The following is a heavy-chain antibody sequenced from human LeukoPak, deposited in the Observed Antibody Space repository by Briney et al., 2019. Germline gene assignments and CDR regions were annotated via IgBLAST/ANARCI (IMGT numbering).Heavy chain of an antibody. V-gene: IGHV6-1*01. J-gene: IGHJ4*02. CDR3: ARDSLTMIVGRQKRGLDY. Sequence: SQTLSLTCATSGDSVSRKSAGWNWIRQSPSRGLEWLGRIYYRSTWYSDFLTSRITISPDTYKNQFSLHLDSVTPEDTAVYYCARDSLTMIVGRQKRGLDYWGQGTLVTVSS. CDR1: GDSVSRKSAG. CDR2: IYYRSTWYS. D-gene: IGHD3-22*01.